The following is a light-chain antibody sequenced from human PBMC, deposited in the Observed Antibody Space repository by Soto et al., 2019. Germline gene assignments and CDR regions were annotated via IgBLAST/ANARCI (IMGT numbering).Light chain of an antibody. Sequence: QSALTQPASVSGSPGRSVTISCSGTISNIGGYNVVSWYQQHPGKAPKVIVYEGIKRHSGVSDRFSGSTSGNTASLTISGLQAEDEADYYCCSYTSSTTYVCATGPKVT. V-gene: IGLV2-14*02. J-gene: IGLJ1*01. CDR1: ISNIGGYNV. CDR2: EGI. CDR3: CSYTSSTTYV.